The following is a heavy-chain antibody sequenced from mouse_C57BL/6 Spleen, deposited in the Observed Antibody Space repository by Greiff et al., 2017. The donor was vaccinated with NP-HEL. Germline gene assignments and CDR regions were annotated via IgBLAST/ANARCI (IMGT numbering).Heavy chain of an antibody. J-gene: IGHJ4*01. D-gene: IGHD3-2*02. Sequence: VQLQQPGAELVMPGASVKLSCKASGYTFTSYWMHWVKQRPGQGLEWIGEIDPSDSYTNYNHKFKGKSTLTVAKSSSTSYMQLSSLTSEDSAVYYCARWAGLMDYWGQGTSVTVSS. CDR3: ARWAGLMDY. CDR1: GYTFTSYW. V-gene: IGHV1-69*01. CDR2: IDPSDSYT.